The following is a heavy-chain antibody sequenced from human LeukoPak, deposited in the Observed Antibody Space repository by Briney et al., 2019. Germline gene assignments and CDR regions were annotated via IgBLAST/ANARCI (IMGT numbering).Heavy chain of an antibody. V-gene: IGHV3-23*01. CDR2: ISGSGGST. Sequence: PGGSLRLSCAASGFTFSNYGMHWVRQAPGKGLEWVSAISGSGGSTYYADSVKGRFTISRDNSKNTLYLQMNSLRAEDTAVYYCAKVRSSSWYDYWGQGTLVTVSS. CDR3: AKVRSSSWYDY. D-gene: IGHD6-13*01. CDR1: GFTFSNYG. J-gene: IGHJ4*02.